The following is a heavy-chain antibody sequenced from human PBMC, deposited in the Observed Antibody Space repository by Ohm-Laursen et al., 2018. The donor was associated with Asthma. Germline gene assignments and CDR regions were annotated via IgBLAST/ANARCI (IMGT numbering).Heavy chain of an antibody. V-gene: IGHV3-30*18. J-gene: IGHJ4*02. CDR2: ISFDGSNK. CDR3: AKDVLGFVAAAQD. Sequence: SLRLSYAASGFTFNSYGIHWVRQAPGKGLEWVAVISFDGSNKYYADSVKGRFTISRDNSKNTLYLQMNSLRAEDTAIYYCAKDVLGFVAAAQDWGQGTLVTVSS. CDR1: GFTFNSYG. D-gene: IGHD6-13*01.